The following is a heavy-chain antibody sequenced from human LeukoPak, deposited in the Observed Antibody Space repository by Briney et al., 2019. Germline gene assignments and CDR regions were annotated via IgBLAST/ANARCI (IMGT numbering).Heavy chain of an antibody. Sequence: ASVKVSCKASGYTFTSYYMHWVRQAPGQGLEWRGIINPSGGSTSYAQKFQGRVTMTRDMSTSTVYMELSSLRSEDAAVYYCARDSGSGVDYWGQGPLVTVSS. V-gene: IGHV1-46*01. J-gene: IGHJ4*02. D-gene: IGHD6-19*01. CDR2: INPSGGST. CDR1: GYTFTSYY. CDR3: ARDSGSGVDY.